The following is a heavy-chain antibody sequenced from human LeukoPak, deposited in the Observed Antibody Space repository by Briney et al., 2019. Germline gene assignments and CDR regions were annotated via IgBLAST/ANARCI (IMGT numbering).Heavy chain of an antibody. D-gene: IGHD3-9*01. CDR1: GGSFSGYY. J-gene: IGHJ3*02. V-gene: IGHV4-34*01. CDR3: ARDRLNYDILTGYVRLGAFDI. CDR2: INHSGST. Sequence: PSETLSLTCAVYGGSFSGYYWSWIRQPPGKGLEWIGEINHSGSTNYNPSLKSRVTISVDTSKNQFSLKLSSVTAADTAVYYCARDRLNYDILTGYVRLGAFDIWGQGTMVTVSS.